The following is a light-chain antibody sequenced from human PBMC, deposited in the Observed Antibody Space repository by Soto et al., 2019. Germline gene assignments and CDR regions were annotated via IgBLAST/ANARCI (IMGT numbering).Light chain of an antibody. CDR2: KAS. CDR3: QQYNIYLT. V-gene: IGKV1-5*03. J-gene: IGKJ1*01. CDR1: QSISYW. Sequence: DIQMTQSPSTLSATIGDRVTITCRASQSISYWLAWYQQKPGKAPNLLIYKASTLESGVPSRFSGSGSGTEFTLTISSLQPDDFASYYCQQYNIYLTFGQGTKVEIK.